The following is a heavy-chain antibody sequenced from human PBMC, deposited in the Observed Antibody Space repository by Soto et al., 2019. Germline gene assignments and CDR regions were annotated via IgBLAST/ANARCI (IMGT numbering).Heavy chain of an antibody. V-gene: IGHV4-39*01. J-gene: IGHJ4*02. CDR3: VTQYVVDGYDA. D-gene: IGHD5-12*01. CDR1: GGSINSGSHY. Sequence: QPQLQESGPGLVKPSETLSLTCTVSGGSINSGSHYWGWIRQPPGKGLEWIASHYYTGSTYYTPSLTSRATISLDTSKNQFSLKLSSVTAADTAVYYCVTQYVVDGYDAWGRGSLFTFSS. CDR2: HYYTGST.